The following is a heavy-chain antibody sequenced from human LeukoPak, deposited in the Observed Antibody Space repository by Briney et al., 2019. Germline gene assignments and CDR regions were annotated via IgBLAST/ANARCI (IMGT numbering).Heavy chain of an antibody. J-gene: IGHJ4*02. D-gene: IGHD3-22*01. CDR3: ARDRPTYYYDIIGPIDY. Sequence: SETLSLTCAVYGGSFSGYYWSWICQPPGKGLEWIGEINHSGSTNYNPSLKSRVTISVDTSKNQFSLKLSSVTAADAAVYYCARDRPTYYYDIIGPIDYWGQGTLVTVSS. CDR1: GGSFSGYY. V-gene: IGHV4-34*01. CDR2: INHSGST.